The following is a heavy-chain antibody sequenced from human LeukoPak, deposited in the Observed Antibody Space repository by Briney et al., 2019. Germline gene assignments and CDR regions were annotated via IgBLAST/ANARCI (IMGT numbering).Heavy chain of an antibody. D-gene: IGHD3-22*01. V-gene: IGHV3-21*01. CDR1: GFTFSSYS. J-gene: IGHJ4*02. CDR2: ISSSSSYI. CDR3: ARAGRPYYYDSSY. Sequence: TGGSLRLSCAASGFTFSSYSMNWVRQAPGKGLEWVSSISSSSSYIYYADSVKGRFTISRDNAKNSLYLQMNSLRAEDTDVYYCARAGRPYYYDSSYWGQGTLVTVSS.